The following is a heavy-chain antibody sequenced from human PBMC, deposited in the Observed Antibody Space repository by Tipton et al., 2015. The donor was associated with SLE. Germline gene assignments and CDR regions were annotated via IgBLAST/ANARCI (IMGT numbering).Heavy chain of an antibody. D-gene: IGHD3-3*01. J-gene: IGHJ3*02. CDR1: GGSISSGGYY. CDR2: IYYSGST. V-gene: IGHV4-31*03. CDR3: ARDRVTIFGVVDAFDI. Sequence: TLSLTCTVSGGSISSGGYYWSWTRQHPGKGLEWIGYIYYSGSTYYNPSLKSRVTISVDTSKNQFSLKLSSVTAADTAVYYCARDRVTIFGVVDAFDIWGQGTMVTVSS.